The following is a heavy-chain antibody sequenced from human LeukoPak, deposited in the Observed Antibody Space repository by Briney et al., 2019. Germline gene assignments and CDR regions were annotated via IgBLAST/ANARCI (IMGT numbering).Heavy chain of an antibody. CDR2: IRSKANSYAT. CDR3: TSSSLGYYYGMDV. D-gene: IGHD6-6*01. J-gene: IGHJ6*02. CDR1: GFTFSDSA. V-gene: IGHV3-73*01. Sequence: PGGSLRLSCAASGFTFSDSAMHWVRQASGKGLEWVGRIRSKANSYATAYAASVKGRFTISRDDSKNTAYLQMNSLKTEDTAVYYCTSSSLGYYYGMDVWGQGTTVTVSS.